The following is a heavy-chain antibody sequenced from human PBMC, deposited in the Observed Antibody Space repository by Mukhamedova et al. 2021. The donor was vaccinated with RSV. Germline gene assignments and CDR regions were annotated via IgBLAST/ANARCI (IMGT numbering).Heavy chain of an antibody. J-gene: IGHJ3*01. D-gene: IGHD6-19*01. V-gene: IGHV3-9*01. CDR2: ISWNNGSR. CDR3: ARAREGSTGWYGSAFDL. Sequence: FGDYAMHWARQAPGKALEWVSGISWNNGSRAYAESVLGRFTISRDKNSLFLHLNSLRPEDTGLYFCARAREGSTGWYGSAFDLW. CDR1: FGDYA.